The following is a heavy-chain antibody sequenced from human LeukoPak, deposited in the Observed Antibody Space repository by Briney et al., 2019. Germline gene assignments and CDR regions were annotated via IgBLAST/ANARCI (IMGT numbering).Heavy chain of an antibody. CDR2: ISSSGSTI. CDR3: ASEYSSSWYTPRYFDY. V-gene: IGHV3-11*01. CDR1: GFTFSDYY. J-gene: IGHJ4*02. D-gene: IGHD6-13*01. Sequence: TPGGSLRLSCAASGFTFSDYYMSWIRQAPGKGLEWVSYISSSGSTIYYADSVKGRFTISRDNAKNSLYLQMNSLRAEDTAVYYCASEYSSSWYTPRYFDYWGQGTLVTVSS.